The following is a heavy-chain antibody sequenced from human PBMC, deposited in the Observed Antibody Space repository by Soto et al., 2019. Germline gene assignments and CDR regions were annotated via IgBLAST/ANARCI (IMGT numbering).Heavy chain of an antibody. CDR1: GGTFSSYA. D-gene: IGHD2-2*01. Sequence: GSSVKASCKASGGTFSSYAISWVRQAPGQGHEWMGGIIPIFGTANYAQKFQGRVTITADKSTSTAYMELSSLRSEDTAVYYCATRWLVVPSAIKNDYSDCMDVSGQGTTVTVS. J-gene: IGHJ6*02. V-gene: IGHV1-69*06. CDR3: ATRWLVVPSAIKNDYSDCMDV. CDR2: IIPIFGTA.